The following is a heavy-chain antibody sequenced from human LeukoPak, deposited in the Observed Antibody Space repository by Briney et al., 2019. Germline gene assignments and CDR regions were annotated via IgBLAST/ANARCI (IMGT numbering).Heavy chain of an antibody. CDR3: AKESGGAYAFDI. D-gene: IGHD1-26*01. J-gene: IGHJ3*02. V-gene: IGHV3-9*01. CDR1: GFTLDEYA. Sequence: GRSLTLSCAAAGFTLDEYAVQWVGQAEGKGLEWVLGFSSNGGHIVYADSVNGTFTISRDNAKDSLYLKMNGLRAEDTALYYCAKESGGAYAFDIWGQGTMVTVSS. CDR2: FSSNGGHI.